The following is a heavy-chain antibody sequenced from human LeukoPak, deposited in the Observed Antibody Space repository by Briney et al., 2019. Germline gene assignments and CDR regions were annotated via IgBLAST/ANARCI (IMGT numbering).Heavy chain of an antibody. CDR1: GFPFSTYA. Sequence: GGSLRLSCAASGFPFSTYAMHWVRQAPGKGLEWVAVISYDGSDKYYADSVKGRFTISRDNSKNTLYLEMNSPRAEDTAVYYCAKIWGTYPYDYWGQGTLVTVSS. CDR2: ISYDGSDK. J-gene: IGHJ4*02. D-gene: IGHD3-16*01. CDR3: AKIWGTYPYDY. V-gene: IGHV3-30*18.